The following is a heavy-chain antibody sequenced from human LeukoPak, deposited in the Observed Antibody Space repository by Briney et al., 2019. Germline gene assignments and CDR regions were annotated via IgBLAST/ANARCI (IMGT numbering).Heavy chain of an antibody. CDR1: GFTFSSYW. CDR2: INSDDSST. V-gene: IGHV3-74*01. D-gene: IGHD1-1*01. J-gene: IGHJ5*02. CDR3: ARERSGNWNDVGA. Sequence: GGSLRLSCAASGFTFSSYWMSWVRQAPGKGLVWVSRINSDDSSTNYADSVKGRFTISRDNAKNTLDLQMNSLRAEDTAVYYCARERSGNWNDVGAWGQGTLVTVSS.